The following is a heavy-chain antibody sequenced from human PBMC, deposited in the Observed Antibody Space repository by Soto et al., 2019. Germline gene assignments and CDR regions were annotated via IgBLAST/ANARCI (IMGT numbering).Heavy chain of an antibody. V-gene: IGHV3-21*01. Sequence: PGGSLRLSCAASGFTFSSYWMHWVRQAPGKGLAWFSSIGADRGDKYYADSVRGRFTISSDSAKTLLFLQMNSLRAEDTAVYYCARANAGTFDFVSVYPYSFDFWGPGNMVTVSS. D-gene: IGHD3-3*01. CDR3: ARANAGTFDFVSVYPYSFDF. CDR2: IGADRGDK. CDR1: GFTFSSYW. J-gene: IGHJ5*01.